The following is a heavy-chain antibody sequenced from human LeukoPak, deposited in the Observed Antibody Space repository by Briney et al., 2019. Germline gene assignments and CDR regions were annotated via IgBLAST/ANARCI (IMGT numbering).Heavy chain of an antibody. D-gene: IGHD6-19*01. CDR1: GFTFSSYG. J-gene: IGHJ4*02. Sequence: GGTLRLSCAASGFTFSSYGMSWVRQAPGEGLEWVSAISGSGGSTYYADSVKGRFTISRDNSKNTLYLQMNSLRAEDTAVYYCARDYSSGWYYFDYWGQGTLVTVSS. CDR3: ARDYSSGWYYFDY. CDR2: ISGSGGST. V-gene: IGHV3-23*01.